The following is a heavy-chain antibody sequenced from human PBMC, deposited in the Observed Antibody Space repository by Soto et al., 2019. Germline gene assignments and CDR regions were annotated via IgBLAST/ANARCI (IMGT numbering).Heavy chain of an antibody. D-gene: IGHD6-19*01. V-gene: IGHV3-30*18. J-gene: IGHJ5*02. CDR3: AKERSSGWYWFDP. Sequence: QVQLVESGGGVVQPGRSLRLSCAASGFTFSSYGMHWVRQAPGKGLEWVAVISYDGSNKYYADSVKGRFTISRDNSKNTLYLQMNSLRAEDMAVYYCAKERSSGWYWFDPWGQGTLVTVSS. CDR1: GFTFSSYG. CDR2: ISYDGSNK.